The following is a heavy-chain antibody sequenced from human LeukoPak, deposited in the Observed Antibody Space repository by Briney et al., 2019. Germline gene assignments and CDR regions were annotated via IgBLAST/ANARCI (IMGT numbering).Heavy chain of an antibody. D-gene: IGHD3-9*01. CDR2: ISWNSGSI. Sequence: GGSLRLSCAASGFTFDDNAMHWVRQAPGKGLEWVSGISWNSGSIGYADSVRGRFTISRDNTKNSLYLQMNSLRAEDTALNYCAKGGGGGDILTGYYGRFDYWGQGTLVTVSS. CDR3: AKGGGGGDILTGYYGRFDY. V-gene: IGHV3-9*01. J-gene: IGHJ4*02. CDR1: GFTFDDNA.